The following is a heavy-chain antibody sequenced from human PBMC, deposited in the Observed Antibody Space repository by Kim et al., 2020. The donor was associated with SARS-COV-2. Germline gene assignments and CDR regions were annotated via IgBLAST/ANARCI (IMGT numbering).Heavy chain of an antibody. CDR1: GYNFPSYW. J-gene: IGHJ4*02. V-gene: IGHV5-51*01. CDR3: ARSAGPYDYYFDY. CDR2: IYLGDSDT. Sequence: GESLKISCKGSGYNFPSYWIGWVRQRPGKGLEWMGIIYLGDSDTRYSPSFQGQVTIPAGKSTTTAYLQWSSLKASDTAMYYCARSAGPYDYYFDYWGQGTLVTVSS. D-gene: IGHD3-16*01.